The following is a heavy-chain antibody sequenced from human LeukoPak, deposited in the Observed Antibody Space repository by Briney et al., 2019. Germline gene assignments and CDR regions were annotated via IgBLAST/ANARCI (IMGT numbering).Heavy chain of an antibody. CDR2: ISSSGSTI. CDR1: GFTFSSNE. CDR3: ARDSPHYYDSSGIRGANFDY. Sequence: GGSLSLTYPASGFTFSSNEKNCVGQAPGKGLEWVSYISSSGSTIYYADSVKGRFTISRDNAKNSLYLQMNSLRAEDTAVYYCARDSPHYYDSSGIRGANFDYWGQGTLVTVSS. D-gene: IGHD3-22*01. J-gene: IGHJ4*02. V-gene: IGHV3-48*03.